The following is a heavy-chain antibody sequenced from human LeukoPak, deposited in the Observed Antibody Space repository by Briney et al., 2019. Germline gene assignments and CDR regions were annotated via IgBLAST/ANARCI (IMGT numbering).Heavy chain of an antibody. Sequence: SETLSLTCTVSGYSISSGYYWGWIRQPPGKGLEWIGSLYVSGSTHYNPSLKSRVTISVDTSKNQFSLKLSSVTAADTAVYYCARIQLVVRGVIIREYYYYYYMDVWGKGTTVTISS. CDR3: ARIQLVVRGVIIREYYYYYYMDV. V-gene: IGHV4-38-2*02. CDR2: LYVSGST. J-gene: IGHJ6*03. CDR1: GYSISSGYY. D-gene: IGHD3-10*01.